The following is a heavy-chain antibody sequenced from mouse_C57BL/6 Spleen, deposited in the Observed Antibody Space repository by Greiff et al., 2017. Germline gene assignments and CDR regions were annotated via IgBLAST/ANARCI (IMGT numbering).Heavy chain of an antibody. J-gene: IGHJ3*01. CDR2: ISSGGSYT. Sequence: EVKLVESGGDLVKPGGSLKLSCAASGFTFSSYGMSWVRQTPDKRLEWVATISSGGSYTYYPDSVKGRSTISRDNAKNTLYLQMSSLKSEDTAMYYCARRDYDAWFAYWGQGTLVTVSA. CDR1: GFTFSSYG. CDR3: ARRDYDAWFAY. V-gene: IGHV5-6*02. D-gene: IGHD2-4*01.